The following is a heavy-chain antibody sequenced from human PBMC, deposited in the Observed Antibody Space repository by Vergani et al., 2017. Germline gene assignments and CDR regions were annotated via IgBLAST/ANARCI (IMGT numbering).Heavy chain of an antibody. CDR3: ARGGFTVTPYYFDY. V-gene: IGHV4-59*01. D-gene: IGHD4-17*01. CDR2: IYYSGST. J-gene: IGHJ4*02. Sequence: QVQLQESGPGLVKPSETLSLTCTVSGGSISSYYWSWIRQPPGKGLEWIGYIYYSGSTNYNPSLKRRVTISVDTSKNQFSLKLSSVTAADTAVYCCARGGFTVTPYYFDYWGQGTLVTVSS. CDR1: GGSISSYY.